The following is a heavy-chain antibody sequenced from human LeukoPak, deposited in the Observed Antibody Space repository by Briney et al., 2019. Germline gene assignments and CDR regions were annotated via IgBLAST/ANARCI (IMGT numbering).Heavy chain of an antibody. V-gene: IGHV4-59*01. Sequence: SETLSLTCTVSGGSIGSYYWNWIRQAPGKGLEWIGYIHYSGSTNYNPSLKSRVTISIDTSKNYFSLRLTSVTAADTAVYYCARGGNWFDPWGQGTLVTVSS. J-gene: IGHJ5*02. CDR3: ARGGNWFDP. CDR1: GGSIGSYY. CDR2: IHYSGST.